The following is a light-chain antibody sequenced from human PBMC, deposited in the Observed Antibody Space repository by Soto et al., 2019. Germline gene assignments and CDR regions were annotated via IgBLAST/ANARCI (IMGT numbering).Light chain of an antibody. CDR3: AACNDDPNGPVV. CDR1: SSNIGSNT. CDR2: SNN. J-gene: IGLJ2*01. V-gene: IGLV1-44*01. Sequence: QSVLTQPPSASGTPGQRVTISCSGSSSNIGSNTVNWYQHLPGTAPKPLIYSNNQRISGVPDRFSVSKSATSASLAISGLPSEDDADYHCAACNDDPNGPVVFGAGTQLTVL.